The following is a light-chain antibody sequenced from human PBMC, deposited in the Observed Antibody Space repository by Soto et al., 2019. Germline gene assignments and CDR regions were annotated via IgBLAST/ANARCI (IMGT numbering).Light chain of an antibody. CDR3: QQSYTAPRT. J-gene: IGKJ1*01. V-gene: IGKV1-39*01. CDR2: AAS. CDR1: QTISWY. Sequence: DIQMTQFPSSLSASVGDRVTITCRASQTISWYLNWYQQKPGKAPNLLIYAASNLQSGVPSRLSGSGSGTDFTPTISSLQPEDFATYYGQQSYTAPRTFGQGTKVEIK.